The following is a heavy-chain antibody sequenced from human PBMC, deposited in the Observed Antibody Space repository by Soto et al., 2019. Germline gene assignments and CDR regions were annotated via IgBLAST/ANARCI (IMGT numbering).Heavy chain of an antibody. CDR2: ISWNSGSI. V-gene: IGHV3-9*01. J-gene: IGHJ4*02. Sequence: EVQLVESGGGLGQPGRSLRLSCAASGFIFDDYAMHWVRQAPGKGLEWVSGISWNSGSIDYADSVKGRFTISRDNAKNSLYLQMNSQRAEDTALYYCAKDIYGSGSYYSSFDYWCQGTLVTVSS. CDR1: GFIFDDYA. D-gene: IGHD3-10*01. CDR3: AKDIYGSGSYYSSFDY.